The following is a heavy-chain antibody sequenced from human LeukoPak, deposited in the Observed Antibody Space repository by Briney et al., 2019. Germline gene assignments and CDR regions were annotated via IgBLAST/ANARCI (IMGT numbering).Heavy chain of an antibody. V-gene: IGHV1-69*06. J-gene: IGHJ5*02. CDR3: ARDVTGTTHWFDP. D-gene: IGHD1-7*01. CDR1: GYTLTELS. CDR2: IIPIFGTA. Sequence: GASVKVSCKVSGYTLTELSMHWVRQAPGQGLEWMGGIIPIFGTANYAQKFQGRVTITADKSTSTAYMELSSLRSEDTAVYYCARDVTGTTHWFDPWGQGTLVTVSS.